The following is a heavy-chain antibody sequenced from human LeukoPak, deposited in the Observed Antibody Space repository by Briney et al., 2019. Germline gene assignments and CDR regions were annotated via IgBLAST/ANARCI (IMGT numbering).Heavy chain of an antibody. Sequence: SETLSLTCTVSGGSISSGGFYWSWIRQHPGKGLEWIGYIYYSGSTYYNPSLKSRVTLSVDTSKNQFSLKLSSVTAADTAMYYCARDYPTTTYCSSTRCSDFYYGMDVWGQGTTVTVSS. J-gene: IGHJ6*02. CDR3: ARDYPTTTYCSSTRCSDFYYGMDV. CDR2: IYYSGST. CDR1: GGSISSGGFY. V-gene: IGHV4-31*03. D-gene: IGHD2-2*01.